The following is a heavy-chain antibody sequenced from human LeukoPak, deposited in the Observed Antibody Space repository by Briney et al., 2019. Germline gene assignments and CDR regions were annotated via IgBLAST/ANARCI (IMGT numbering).Heavy chain of an antibody. D-gene: IGHD2-21*02. V-gene: IGHV4-4*08. Sequence: SETLSLTCTVSGGSISSYYWSWIRQPPGKGLEWIGYVHNSGSSNYNPSFKSRVTISVDTSRNQFSLKLSSVTAADTAVYYCARERVWRYCGGDSCGWFDPWGQGTLVTVTS. CDR1: GGSISSYY. CDR3: ARERVWRYCGGDSCGWFDP. J-gene: IGHJ5*02. CDR2: VHNSGSS.